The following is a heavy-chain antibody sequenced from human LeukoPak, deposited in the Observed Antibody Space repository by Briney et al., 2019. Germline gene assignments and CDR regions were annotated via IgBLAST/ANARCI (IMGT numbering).Heavy chain of an antibody. CDR2: IYYSGST. V-gene: IGHV4-31*03. CDR1: GGSISSGGYY. CDR3: ARVLLAAHDY. J-gene: IGHJ4*02. D-gene: IGHD6-13*01. Sequence: SETLSLTCTVSGGSISSGGYYWSWIRQHPGKGLEWIGYIYYSGSTYYNPSLKSRVTISVDTSKNQFSLKLSSVTAADTAVYYCARVLLAAHDYWGQGTLVTVSS.